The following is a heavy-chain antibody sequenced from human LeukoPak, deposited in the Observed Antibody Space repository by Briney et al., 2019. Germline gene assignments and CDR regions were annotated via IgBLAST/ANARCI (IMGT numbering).Heavy chain of an antibody. CDR1: GYSISSGYY. CDR3: AKGSYGYVLYFDS. CDR2: IYHSGST. J-gene: IGHJ4*02. D-gene: IGHD5-18*01. V-gene: IGHV4-38-2*01. Sequence: SETLSLTCAVSGYSISSGYYWGWIRQPPGKGLEWIGSIYHSGSTYYNPSLKSRVTISVDTSKNQFSLKLSSVTAADTAVYFCAKGSYGYVLYFDSWGQGALVTVSS.